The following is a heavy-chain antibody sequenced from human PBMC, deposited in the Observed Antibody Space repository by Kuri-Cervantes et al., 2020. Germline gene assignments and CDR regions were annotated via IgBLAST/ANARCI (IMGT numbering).Heavy chain of an antibody. V-gene: IGHV4-4*02. CDR2: IHHSGNT. CDR3: ARSYGSYFHYYYGMDV. Sequence: SETLSLTCVVSGGSITSNNWWSWVRQPPEKGLEWIGEIHHSGNTNYNPSLQSRVTMSVDKSKNQVFLKVSSLTAADTAVYYCARSYGSYFHYYYGMDVWGQGTTVTVSS. J-gene: IGHJ6*02. D-gene: IGHD1-26*01. CDR1: GGSITSNNW.